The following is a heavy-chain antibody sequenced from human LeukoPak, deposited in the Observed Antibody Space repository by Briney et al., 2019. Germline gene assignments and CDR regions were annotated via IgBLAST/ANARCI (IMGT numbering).Heavy chain of an antibody. Sequence: ASVKVSCKASGYSFTAYYMHWVRQAPGEGLEWMGWINPQSGGTHYAQKFQGRAAMTRDTSITPAYMELSRLTSDDTALYYCARNIGVGPNGDSWGQGTLVSVSS. D-gene: IGHD6-19*01. CDR2: INPQSGGT. CDR3: ARNIGVGPNGDS. V-gene: IGHV1-2*02. CDR1: GYSFTAYY. J-gene: IGHJ4*02.